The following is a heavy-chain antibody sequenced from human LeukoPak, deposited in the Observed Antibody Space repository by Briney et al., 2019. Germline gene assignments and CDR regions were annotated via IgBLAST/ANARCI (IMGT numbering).Heavy chain of an antibody. J-gene: IGHJ3*02. Sequence: GGSLRLSCAASGFTFSSYWMSWVRQAPGKGLEWVANLKQDGSEKYYVDSVKGRFTISRDNAKNSLYLQMNSLRAEDTAVYYCAREVSPKHYYGSGSYYPPDAFDIWGQGTMVTVSS. V-gene: IGHV3-7*01. CDR1: GFTFSSYW. D-gene: IGHD3-10*01. CDR2: LKQDGSEK. CDR3: AREVSPKHYYGSGSYYPPDAFDI.